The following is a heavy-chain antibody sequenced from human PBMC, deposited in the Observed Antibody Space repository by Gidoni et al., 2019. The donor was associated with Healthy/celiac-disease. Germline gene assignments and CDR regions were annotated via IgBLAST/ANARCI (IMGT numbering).Heavy chain of an antibody. CDR1: GGTFSSYA. Sequence: QVQLVQSGAEVKKPGSSVKVSCKASGGTFSSYAISWVRQAPGQGLEWMGGIIPIFGTANYAQKFQGRVTITADESTSTAYMELSSLRSEDTAVYYCARGGPYCSGGSCYPFNYWGQGTLVTVSS. CDR3: ARGGPYCSGGSCYPFNY. CDR2: IIPIFGTA. D-gene: IGHD2-15*01. J-gene: IGHJ4*02. V-gene: IGHV1-69*01.